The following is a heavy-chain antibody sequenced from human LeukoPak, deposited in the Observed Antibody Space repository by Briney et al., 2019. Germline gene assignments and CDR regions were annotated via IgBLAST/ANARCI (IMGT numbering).Heavy chain of an antibody. D-gene: IGHD3-3*01. CDR1: GGSISSYY. CDR3: ASIWSGSYDY. V-gene: IGHV4-59*08. J-gene: IGHJ4*02. Sequence: SRTLSLTCTVSGGSISSYYWSWIRQPPGKGLEWIGYIYYGGSTNYNPSLKSRVTISVDTSKNQFSLKLSSVTAADTAVYYCASIWSGSYDYWGQGTLVTVSS. CDR2: IYYGGST.